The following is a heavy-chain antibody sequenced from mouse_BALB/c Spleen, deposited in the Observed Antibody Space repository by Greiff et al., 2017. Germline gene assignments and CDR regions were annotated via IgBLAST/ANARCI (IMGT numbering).Heavy chain of an antibody. CDR2: ISYDGSN. CDR1: GYSITSGYY. D-gene: IGHD2-3*01. J-gene: IGHJ2*01. Sequence: EVHLVESGPGLVKPSQSLSLTCSVTGYSITSGYYWTWLRQFPGNKLEWMGYISYDGSNNYNPSLKNRISITRDTSKNQFFLKLNSVTTEDTATYYCAREGGYYYFDYWGQGTTLTVSS. CDR3: AREGGYYYFDY. V-gene: IGHV3-6*02.